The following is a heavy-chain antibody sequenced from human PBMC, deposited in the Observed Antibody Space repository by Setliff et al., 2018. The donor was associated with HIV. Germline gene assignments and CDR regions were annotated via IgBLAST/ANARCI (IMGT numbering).Heavy chain of an antibody. D-gene: IGHD2-2*01. Sequence: PGESLKISCSASGFSFSNYDMHWVRQAPGKGLEWVAFIRYDASNKFYADSVKGRFTISRDNSKNTLFLQLNSLRVDDTAVYYCAKSCDVPSKPGPYYYSMDVWGKGTTVTVSS. V-gene: IGHV3-30*02. J-gene: IGHJ6*03. CDR2: IRYDASNK. CDR3: AKSCDVPSKPGPYYYSMDV. CDR1: GFSFSNYD.